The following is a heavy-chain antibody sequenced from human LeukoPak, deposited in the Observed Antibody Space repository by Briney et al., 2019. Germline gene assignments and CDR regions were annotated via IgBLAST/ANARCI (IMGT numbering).Heavy chain of an antibody. D-gene: IGHD3-22*01. CDR2: IYTSGST. CDR1: GGSISSGSYY. Sequence: SETLSLTCTVSGGSISSGSYYWSWIRQPAGKGLEWIGRIYTSGSTNYNPSLKSRVTISVDTFKNQVSLKLSSVTAADTAVYYCARGGYRLGYYMAVWGKATTVTVSS. CDR3: ARGGYRLGYYMAV. V-gene: IGHV4-61*02. J-gene: IGHJ6*03.